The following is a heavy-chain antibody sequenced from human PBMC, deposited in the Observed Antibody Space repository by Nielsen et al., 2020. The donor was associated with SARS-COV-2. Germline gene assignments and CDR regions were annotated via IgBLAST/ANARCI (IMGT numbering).Heavy chain of an antibody. CDR1: GFTFSSYE. J-gene: IGHJ4*02. CDR2: ISSSGSTI. V-gene: IGHV3-48*03. CDR3: ARERPRYYFDY. Sequence: GGSLRLSCAASGFTFSSYEMNWVRQAPGKGLEWVSYISSSGSTIYYADSVKGRFTISRDNAKNSLYLQMNSLRAEDTAVYYCARERPRYYFDYWGQGTLVTVSS.